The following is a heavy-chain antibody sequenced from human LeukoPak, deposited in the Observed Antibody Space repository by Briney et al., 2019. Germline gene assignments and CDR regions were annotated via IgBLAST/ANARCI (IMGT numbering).Heavy chain of an antibody. CDR3: ARSRCSSTSCYSDY. CDR1: GGSISSGGYS. Sequence: SETLSLTGAVSGGSISSGGYSWSWIRQPPGKGLEWIGYIYHSGSTYYNPSLKSRVTISVDRSKNQFSLKLSSVTAADTAVYYCARSRCSSTSCYSDYWGQGTLVTVSS. V-gene: IGHV4-30-2*01. D-gene: IGHD2-2*01. CDR2: IYHSGST. J-gene: IGHJ4*02.